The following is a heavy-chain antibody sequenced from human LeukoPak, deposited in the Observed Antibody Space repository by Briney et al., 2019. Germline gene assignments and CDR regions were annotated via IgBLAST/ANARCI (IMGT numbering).Heavy chain of an antibody. CDR2: ISGSGDQT. Sequence: PGGSLRLSCVASGFTFSSYGMGWVRQPQGKGLEWVSIISGSGDQTFYADVVKGRFTISRDISENTIYLQMNSLRIDDTAMYYCVRALRPMGMITNFDFWGQGSLVTVSS. D-gene: IGHD3-16*01. CDR1: GFTFSSYG. V-gene: IGHV3-23*01. J-gene: IGHJ4*02. CDR3: VRALRPMGMITNFDF.